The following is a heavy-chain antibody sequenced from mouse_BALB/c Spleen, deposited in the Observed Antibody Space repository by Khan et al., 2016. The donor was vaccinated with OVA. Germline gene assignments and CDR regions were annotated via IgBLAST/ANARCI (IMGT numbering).Heavy chain of an antibody. D-gene: IGHD1-1*01. V-gene: IGHV5-9-3*01. CDR2: ISSSGDYI. Sequence: EVELVESGGDLVRPGGSLKLSCSASGFTFSTYAMSWVRQTPEKRLEWVATISSSGDYIYYPDSVKGRFTISRDTAKHTLYLQMSSLRSEDTARYYCARHNYGPFAYWGQGTLVTVSA. CDR1: GFTFSTYA. J-gene: IGHJ3*01. CDR3: ARHNYGPFAY.